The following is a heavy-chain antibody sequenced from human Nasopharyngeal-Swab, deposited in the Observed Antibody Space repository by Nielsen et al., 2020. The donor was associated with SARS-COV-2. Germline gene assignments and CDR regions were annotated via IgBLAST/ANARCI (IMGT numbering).Heavy chain of an antibody. V-gene: IGHV4-59*01. Sequence: SETLSLTCTVSGGSISSYYWSWIRQPPRKGLEWIGYIYYSGSTNYNPSLKSRVTISVDTSKNQFSLKLSSVTAADTAVYYRARGGWGNWFDPWGQGTLVTVSS. D-gene: IGHD3-16*01. CDR2: IYYSGST. CDR1: GGSISSYY. J-gene: IGHJ5*02. CDR3: ARGGWGNWFDP.